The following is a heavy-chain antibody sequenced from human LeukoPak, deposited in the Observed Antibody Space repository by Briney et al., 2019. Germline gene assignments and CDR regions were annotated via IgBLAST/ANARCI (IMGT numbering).Heavy chain of an antibody. J-gene: IGHJ5*02. V-gene: IGHV3-23*01. CDR3: TKDQRRDVVVIAVVGNWFDP. D-gene: IGHD2-21*01. CDR1: GITFSNYA. Sequence: GRSLRLSCVASGITFSNYAVSWVRQAPGKGLEWVSSISGSGDTTYYADSVKGRFTISRDYSNSRLYLQMDSLRAEDTAVYYCTKDQRRDVVVIAVVGNWFDPWGLGTLITVSS. CDR2: ISGSGDTT.